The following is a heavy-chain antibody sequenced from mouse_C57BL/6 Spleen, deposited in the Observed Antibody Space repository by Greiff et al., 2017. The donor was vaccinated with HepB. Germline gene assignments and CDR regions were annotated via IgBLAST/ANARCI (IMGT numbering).Heavy chain of an antibody. V-gene: IGHV5-16*01. D-gene: IGHD2-10*02. CDR1: GFTYSDYY. Sequence: DVKLVESEGGLVQPGSSMKLSCTASGFTYSDYYMAWVRQVPEKGLEWVANINYDGSSTYYLDSLKSRFIISRDNAKNILYLQMSSLKSEDTATYYCERDRYGNYLDDWGQGTTLTVSS. CDR2: INYDGSST. J-gene: IGHJ2*01. CDR3: ERDRYGNYLDD.